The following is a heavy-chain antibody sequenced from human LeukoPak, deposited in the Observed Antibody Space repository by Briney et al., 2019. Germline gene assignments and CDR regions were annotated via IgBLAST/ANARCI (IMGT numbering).Heavy chain of an antibody. J-gene: IGHJ3*02. Sequence: PGGSLRLSCAASGFTFSSYAMSWVRQAPGKGLEWVSAISGSGGSTYYADSVKGRFTISRDNSKNTLYLQMNSLRAEDTAVYYCAKLVVPAALRGGAFDIWGQGTMVTVSS. D-gene: IGHD2-2*01. V-gene: IGHV3-23*01. CDR1: GFTFSSYA. CDR3: AKLVVPAALRGGAFDI. CDR2: ISGSGGST.